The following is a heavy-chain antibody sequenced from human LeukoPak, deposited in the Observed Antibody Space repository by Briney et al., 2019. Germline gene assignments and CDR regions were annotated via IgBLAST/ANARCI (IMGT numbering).Heavy chain of an antibody. CDR1: GYTFTSYY. D-gene: IGHD3-22*01. J-gene: IGHJ5*02. CDR3: ARAAYFNSPYYYDSSGSRFDP. Sequence: ASVKVSCKASGYTFTSYYMHWARQAPGQGLEWMGIINPSGGSTSYAQKFQGRVTMTRDTSTSTVYMELSSLRSEDTAVYYCARAAYFNSPYYYDSSGSRFDPWGQGTLVTVSS. CDR2: INPSGGST. V-gene: IGHV1-46*01.